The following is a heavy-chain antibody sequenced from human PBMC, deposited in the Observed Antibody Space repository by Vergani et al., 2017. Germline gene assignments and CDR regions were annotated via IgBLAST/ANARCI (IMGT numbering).Heavy chain of an antibody. CDR3: AKARERWLKKLGGFDY. Sequence: QVQLVESGGGVVQPGRSLRLSCAASGFTFSSYGMHWVRQAPGKGLEWVAVISYDGSNKYYADSVKGRFTISRDNSKNTLYLQMNSLRAEGTAVYYCAKARERWLKKLGGFDYWGQGTLVTVSS. D-gene: IGHD5-24*01. J-gene: IGHJ4*02. CDR2: ISYDGSNK. CDR1: GFTFSSYG. V-gene: IGHV3-30*18.